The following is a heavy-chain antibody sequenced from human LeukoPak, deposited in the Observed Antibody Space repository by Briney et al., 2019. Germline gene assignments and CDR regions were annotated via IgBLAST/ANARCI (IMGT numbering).Heavy chain of an antibody. D-gene: IGHD1-26*01. V-gene: IGHV1-18*01. CDR3: ARSKPTSYYYYYMDV. Sequence: ASVKVSCKAPGYTFTSYGISWVRQAPGQGLEWMGWISAYNGNTNYAQKLQGRVTMTTDTSTSTAYMELRSLRSDDTAVYYCARSKPTSYYYYYMDVWGKGTTVTVSS. J-gene: IGHJ6*03. CDR1: GYTFTSYG. CDR2: ISAYNGNT.